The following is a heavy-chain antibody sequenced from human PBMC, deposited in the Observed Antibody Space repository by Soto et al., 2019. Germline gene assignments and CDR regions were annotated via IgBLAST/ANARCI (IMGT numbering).Heavy chain of an antibody. J-gene: IGHJ4*02. D-gene: IGHD3-22*01. CDR1: GGSISSGDYY. V-gene: IGHV4-30-4*01. CDR3: ARGLYYYDSSGYPDY. Sequence: PSETLSLTCTVSGGSISSGDYYWSWIRQPPGKGLEWIGYIYYSGSTYYNPSLKSRVTISVDTSKNQFSLKLSSVTAADTAVYYCARGLYYYDSSGYPDYWGQGTLVTVSS. CDR2: IYYSGST.